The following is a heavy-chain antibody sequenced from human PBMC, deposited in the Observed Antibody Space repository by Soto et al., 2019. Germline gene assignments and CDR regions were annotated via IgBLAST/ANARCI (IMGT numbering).Heavy chain of an antibody. CDR3: ATVIPATRYFAY. CDR2: IYHSGTT. D-gene: IGHD2-15*01. J-gene: IGHJ4*02. V-gene: IGHV4-30-2*01. CDR1: GGSIGNADYS. Sequence: SETLSLTCTVSGGSIGNADYSWSWVRQPPGKGLEWIGYIYHSGTTYYNPSLTSRVTISVDGSNNQFSLKLTSMTAADTAVYYCATVIPATRYFAYWGQGILVTVSS.